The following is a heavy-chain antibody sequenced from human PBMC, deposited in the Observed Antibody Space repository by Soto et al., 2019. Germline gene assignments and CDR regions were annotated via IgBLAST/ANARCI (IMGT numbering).Heavy chain of an antibody. Sequence: PTDPLSLTCTVSGACFSSYYCRWIRQPPGKGLEWIGYVYYSGSTNYNPSLKSRVTISVDTSKNQFSLKVRSVTAADTAVYYCARGYYDSSGQSNTFDIWGQGTMVT. CDR1: GACFSSYY. CDR3: ARGYYDSSGQSNTFDI. J-gene: IGHJ3*02. V-gene: IGHV4-59*07. CDR2: VYYSGST. D-gene: IGHD3-22*01.